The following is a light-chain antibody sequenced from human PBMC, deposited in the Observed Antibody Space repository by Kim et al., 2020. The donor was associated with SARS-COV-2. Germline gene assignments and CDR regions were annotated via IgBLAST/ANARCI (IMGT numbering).Light chain of an antibody. CDR3: QQSYITPFT. CDR2: AAS. Sequence: DIQMTQSPSTLSASVGDRVTITCRTTQSISSHLNWYQQKPGRAPKLLISAASTLQGGVPSRFSGSGSETDFTLTISSLQPVDFATYICQQSYITPFTFGPGTKVDIK. V-gene: IGKV1-39*01. J-gene: IGKJ3*01. CDR1: QSISSH.